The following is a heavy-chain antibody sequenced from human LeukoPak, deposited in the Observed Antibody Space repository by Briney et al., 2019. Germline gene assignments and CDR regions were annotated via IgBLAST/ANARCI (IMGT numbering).Heavy chain of an antibody. D-gene: IGHD5-18*01. CDR3: ARIPVDTAMENDY. J-gene: IGHJ4*02. Sequence: SETLSLTCTVSGYSISSGYYWGWIRPPPGKGLEWIGSIYHSGSTYYNPSLKSRVTISVDTSKNQFSLKLSSVTAADTAVYYCARIPVDTAMENDYWGQGTLVTVSS. V-gene: IGHV4-38-2*02. CDR2: IYHSGST. CDR1: GYSISSGYY.